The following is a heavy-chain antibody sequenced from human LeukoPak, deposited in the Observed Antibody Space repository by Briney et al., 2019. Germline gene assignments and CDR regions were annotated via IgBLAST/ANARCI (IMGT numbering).Heavy chain of an antibody. D-gene: IGHD3-3*01. V-gene: IGHV3-21*01. CDR3: ARDPNDFWSGYSKGAFDI. J-gene: IGHJ3*02. Sequence: GGSLRLSCAASGFTFSTSAMNWVRQAPGKGLEWLSSINQGATHIYYADSVRGRFTISRDNAKNSLYLQMNSLRAEDTAVYYCARDPNDFWSGYSKGAFDIWGQGTMVTVSS. CDR2: INQGATHI. CDR1: GFTFSTSA.